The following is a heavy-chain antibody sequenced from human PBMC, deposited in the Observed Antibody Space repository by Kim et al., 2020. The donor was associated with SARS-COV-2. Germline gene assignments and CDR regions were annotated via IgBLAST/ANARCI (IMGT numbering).Heavy chain of an antibody. CDR3: ARAVEMATISLYYFDY. D-gene: IGHD5-12*01. V-gene: IGHV1-18*04. CDR1: GYTFTSYG. Sequence: ASVKVSCKASGYTFTSYGISWVRQAPGQGLEWMGWISAYNGNTNYAQKLQGRVTMTTDTSTSTAYMELRSLRSDDTAVYFCARAVEMATISLYYFDYWGQGTLVTVSS. J-gene: IGHJ4*02. CDR2: ISAYNGNT.